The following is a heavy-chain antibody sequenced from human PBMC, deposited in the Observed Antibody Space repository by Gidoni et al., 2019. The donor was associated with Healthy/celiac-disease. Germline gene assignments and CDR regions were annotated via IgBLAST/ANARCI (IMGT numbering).Heavy chain of an antibody. CDR1: RYSFTSYW. D-gene: IGHD2-2*01. J-gene: IGHJ6*02. CDR2: IYPGDSDT. V-gene: IGHV5-51*01. Sequence: EVQLVQSGAEVKKPGESLTISCKGSRYSFTSYWSGWVRQMPGKGLEWMGIIYPGDSDTRYSPSFQGQVTISADKSISTAYLQWSSLKASDTAMYYCARGVVPAAPYYYYYGMDVWGQGTTVTVSS. CDR3: ARGVVPAAPYYYYYGMDV.